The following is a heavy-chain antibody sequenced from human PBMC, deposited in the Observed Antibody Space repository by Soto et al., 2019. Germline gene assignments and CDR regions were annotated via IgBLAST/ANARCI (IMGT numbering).Heavy chain of an antibody. CDR3: ANQQQLVVDVWVEKTYYYYYGMDV. D-gene: IGHD6-13*01. CDR2: IYYSGST. CDR1: GGSISSSSYY. Sequence: SETLSLTCTVSGGSISSSSYYWGWIRQPPGKGLEWIGSIYYSGSTYYNPSLESRVTISVDTSKNQFSLKLSSVTAADTAVYYCANQQQLVVDVWVEKTYYYYYGMDVWGQGTTVTVSS. V-gene: IGHV4-39*01. J-gene: IGHJ6*02.